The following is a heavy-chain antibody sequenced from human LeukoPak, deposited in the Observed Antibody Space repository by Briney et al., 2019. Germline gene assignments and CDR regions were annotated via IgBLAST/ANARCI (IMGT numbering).Heavy chain of an antibody. D-gene: IGHD3-10*01. Sequence: ASVKVSCKASGYIFADYWVHWVRQAPGRGLECMGWIDPASGTTNEPQKFKGRITVTRDTSASTVYVDLTGLTTDDTAVYYCARVGAPGGLRPYHYYYWGQGTLVTVSS. CDR1: GYIFADYW. J-gene: IGHJ4*02. V-gene: IGHV1-2*02. CDR2: IDPASGTT. CDR3: ARVGAPGGLRPYHYYY.